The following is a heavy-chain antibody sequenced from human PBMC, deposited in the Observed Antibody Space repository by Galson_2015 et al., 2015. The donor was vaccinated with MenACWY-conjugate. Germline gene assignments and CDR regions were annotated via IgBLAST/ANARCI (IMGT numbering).Heavy chain of an antibody. D-gene: IGHD6-25*01. V-gene: IGHV3-48*02. CDR1: GFTFSSYS. CDR2: ISSSSSTI. J-gene: IGHJ4*02. Sequence: SLRLSCAASGFTFSSYSMNWVRQAPGKGLEWVSYISSSSSTIYYADSVKGRFTISRENAKNSLYLQMNSLRDEDTAVYYCTRDRWGQRPYLNDYWGQGTLVTVSS. CDR3: TRDRWGQRPYLNDY.